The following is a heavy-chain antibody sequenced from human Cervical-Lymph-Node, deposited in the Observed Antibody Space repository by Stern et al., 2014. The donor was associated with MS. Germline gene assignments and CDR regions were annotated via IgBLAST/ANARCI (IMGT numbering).Heavy chain of an antibody. CDR1: GYTFSSHY. Sequence: QVQLVESGAEVKKPGASVRLSCKTSGYTFSSHYIHWVRQAPGQGLEWMGMSVPSGGSTTFAQNFQGRSSMTRDTSTATVYMELSSLTSEDTAIYFCARDSINSSPRHLWFDPWGQGTLVTVSS. V-gene: IGHV1-46*01. CDR2: SVPSGGST. J-gene: IGHJ5*02. D-gene: IGHD2-21*01. CDR3: ARDSINSSPRHLWFDP.